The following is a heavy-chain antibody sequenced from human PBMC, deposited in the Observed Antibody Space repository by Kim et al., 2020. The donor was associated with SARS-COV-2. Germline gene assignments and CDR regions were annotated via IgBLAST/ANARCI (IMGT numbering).Heavy chain of an antibody. CDR3: ARLAGAGTPDY. J-gene: IGHJ4*02. D-gene: IGHD6-19*01. CDR2: I. V-gene: IGHV3-48*04. Sequence: IYYADSVQGRFTIARDNAKNSLYLQMNSLRAEDTAVYYCARLAGAGTPDYWGQGTLVTVSS.